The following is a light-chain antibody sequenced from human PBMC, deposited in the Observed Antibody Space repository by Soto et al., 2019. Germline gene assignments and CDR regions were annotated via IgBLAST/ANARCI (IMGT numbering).Light chain of an antibody. CDR2: SNN. V-gene: IGLV1-47*02. CDR3: AAWDDSLSGYV. Sequence: QSALTQPPSAFGTPGQRVTISCSGSSSNIENNYAYWYQQLPGTAPKLLIHSNNQRPSGVPDRFSGSESGTSASLAISGLRSEDEAAYYCAAWDDSLSGYVFGTGTKVTVL. J-gene: IGLJ1*01. CDR1: SSNIENNY.